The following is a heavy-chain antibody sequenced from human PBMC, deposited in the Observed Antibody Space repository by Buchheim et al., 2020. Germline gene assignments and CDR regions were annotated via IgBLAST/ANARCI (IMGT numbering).Heavy chain of an antibody. J-gene: IGHJ5*02. CDR1: GGSFSGYY. CDR3: ARGRTNYGSGSYLRCCWFDP. CDR2: INHSGST. Sequence: QVQLQQWGAGLLKPSETLSLTCAVYGGSFSGYYWSWIRQPPGKGLEWIGEINHSGSTNYNPSLKSRVTISVDTSKNQFSLKLSSVTAADTAVYYCARGRTNYGSGSYLRCCWFDPWGQGTL. D-gene: IGHD3-10*01. V-gene: IGHV4-34*01.